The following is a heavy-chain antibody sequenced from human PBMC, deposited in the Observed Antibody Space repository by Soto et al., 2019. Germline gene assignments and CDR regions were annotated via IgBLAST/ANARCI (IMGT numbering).Heavy chain of an antibody. CDR1: GFIFSACA. D-gene: IGHD3-22*01. J-gene: IGHJ4*02. V-gene: IGHV3-30-3*01. Sequence: QVQLVESGGGVVQPGRSLRVSCSASGFIFSACAMHWVRQAPGKGLEWVAVIPYDGSNTYYADSVKGRFTFSRDNCKNMVYMHKNSLRAEGTAMYYCASERQEGGYPVPKVGLSHWGQGTLVTVSS. CDR3: ASERQEGGYPVPKVGLSH. CDR2: IPYDGSNT.